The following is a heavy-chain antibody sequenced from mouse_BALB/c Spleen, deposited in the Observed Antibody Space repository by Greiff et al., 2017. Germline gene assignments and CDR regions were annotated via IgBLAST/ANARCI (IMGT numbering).Heavy chain of an antibody. V-gene: IGHV1-5*01. D-gene: IGHD1-1*01. CDR1: GYTFTSYW. J-gene: IGHJ2*01. Sequence: DVKLQESGTVLARPGASVKMSCKASGYTFTSYWMHWVKQRPGQGLEWIGAIYPGNSDTSYNQKFKGKAKLTAVTSTSTAYMELSSLTNEDSAVYYCTRGDYYGSRNGWDYWGQGTTLTVSS. CDR3: TRGDYYGSRNGWDY. CDR2: IYPGNSDT.